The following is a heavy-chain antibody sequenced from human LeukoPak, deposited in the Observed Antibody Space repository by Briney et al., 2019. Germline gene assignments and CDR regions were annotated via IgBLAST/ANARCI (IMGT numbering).Heavy chain of an antibody. CDR1: GYTFTSYG. CDR2: ISAYNGNT. V-gene: IGHV1-18*01. J-gene: IGHJ4*02. D-gene: IGHD5-12*01. CDR3: ARAALRTNGYSGYDLNYYFDY. Sequence: ASVTVSCKASGYTFTSYGISWVRQAPGQGLEWMGWISAYNGNTNYAQKPQGRGTMTTNTSTSTAYMELRSLRSDDTAVYYCARAALRTNGYSGYDLNYYFDYWGQGTLVTVSS.